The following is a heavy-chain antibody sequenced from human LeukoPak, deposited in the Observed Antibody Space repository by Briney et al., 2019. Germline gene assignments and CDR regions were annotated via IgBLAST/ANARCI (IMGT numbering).Heavy chain of an antibody. CDR1: GYTFSTYS. CDR3: ARSFYVSSGYANFDY. Sequence: PGGSLRLSCAVSGYTFSTYSMNWVRQAPGKGLEWVSVISSGSSYIYYADSVKGRFTISRDNAKNSLYLQMNSLRADDTAVYFCARSFYVSSGYANFDYWGQGALVTVSS. J-gene: IGHJ4*02. D-gene: IGHD3-22*01. V-gene: IGHV3-21*06. CDR2: ISSGSSYI.